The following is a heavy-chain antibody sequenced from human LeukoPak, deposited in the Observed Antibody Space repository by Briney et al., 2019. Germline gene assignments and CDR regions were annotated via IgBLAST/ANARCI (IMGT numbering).Heavy chain of an antibody. V-gene: IGHV4-39*01. CDR3: ATQAASLYYYDSSGYDY. Sequence: PSETLSLNCTVSGGSIRSSYYYWGWIRQPPGKGLEWIGSIYYSGSTYYNPSLKSRVTISVDTSKNQFSLKLSSVTAADTAVYYCATQAASLYYYDSSGYDYWGQGTLVTVSS. CDR2: IYYSGST. D-gene: IGHD3-22*01. J-gene: IGHJ4*02. CDR1: GGSIRSSYYY.